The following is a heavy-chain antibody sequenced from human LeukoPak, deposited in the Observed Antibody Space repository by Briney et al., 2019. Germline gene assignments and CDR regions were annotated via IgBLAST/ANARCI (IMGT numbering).Heavy chain of an antibody. D-gene: IGHD2-2*01. J-gene: IGHJ6*03. V-gene: IGHV1-18*01. CDR3: ARARGAMGYFDYYYYYMDV. CDR1: GYTFTNYG. CDR2: ISAYNGNT. Sequence: ASVKVSCKSSGYTFTNYGVSWVRQAPGQGLEWMAWISAYNGNTNSAPRFHDRVIVTTDTSTSTAYMELRSLRSDDTAVYFCARARGAMGYFDYYYYYMDVWGKGTTVTISS.